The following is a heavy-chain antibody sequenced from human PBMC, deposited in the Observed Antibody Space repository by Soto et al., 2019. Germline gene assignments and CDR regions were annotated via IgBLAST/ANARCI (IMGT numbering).Heavy chain of an antibody. J-gene: IGHJ4*02. V-gene: IGHV3-74*01. D-gene: IGHD1-20*01. CDR2: ISDDGART. Sequence: AGGSLRLSCAASGFVFEMYGMHWVRQTPGKGPEWVSRISDDGARTDYADSVKGRFTISRDNAKNSLYLQMNSLRAEDTAVYYCTRGPRPSLVGMGDFWGLGALVTVSS. CDR3: TRGPRPSLVGMGDF. CDR1: GFVFEMYG.